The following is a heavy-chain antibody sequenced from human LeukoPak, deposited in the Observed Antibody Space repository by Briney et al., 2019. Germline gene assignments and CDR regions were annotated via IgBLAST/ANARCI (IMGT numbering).Heavy chain of an antibody. Sequence: SVKVSCKASGGTFSSYAISWVRQAPGQGLEWMGGIIPIFGTANYAQKFQGRVTITTDESTSTAYMELSSLRYEDTAVYYCARDSYYYGSGSRWVTSPLDYYYYYYMDVWGKGTTVTVSS. CDR3: ARDSYYYGSGSRWVTSPLDYYYYYYMDV. J-gene: IGHJ6*03. D-gene: IGHD3-10*01. CDR2: IIPIFGTA. V-gene: IGHV1-69*05. CDR1: GGTFSSYA.